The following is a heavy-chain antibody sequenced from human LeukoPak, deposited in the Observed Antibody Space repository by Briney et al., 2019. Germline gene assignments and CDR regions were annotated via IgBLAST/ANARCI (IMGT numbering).Heavy chain of an antibody. J-gene: IGHJ4*02. V-gene: IGHV3-23*01. D-gene: IGHD2-8*01. CDR2: ISGSGGST. Sequence: GGSLRLPCAASGFTFRNYTMTWVRQAPGKALEGVSGISGSGGSTYYADSVKGRFIISRDNSNNTLYLHMNSLTAEDTAIYYCAKTRCTDGTCFYRVWYFDYWGQGTLVTVSS. CDR1: GFTFRNYT. CDR3: AKTRCTDGTCFYRVWYFDY.